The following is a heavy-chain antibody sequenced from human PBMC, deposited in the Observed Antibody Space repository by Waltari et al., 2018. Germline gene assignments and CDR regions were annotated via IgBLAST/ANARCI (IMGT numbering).Heavy chain of an antibody. CDR1: GGTFSSYA. CDR3: AREGIKIFGVVIIGGAIDY. D-gene: IGHD3-3*01. Sequence: QVQLVQSGDEVKKPGASVKVSCKASGGTFSSYAISWVRQAPGQGLEWMGGIIPIFGPTNDAAKFQGRVTITADKSTSTAYMELCSLRSEDTAVYYCAREGIKIFGVVIIGGAIDYWGQGTLVTVSS. CDR2: IIPIFGPT. J-gene: IGHJ4*02. V-gene: IGHV1-69*06.